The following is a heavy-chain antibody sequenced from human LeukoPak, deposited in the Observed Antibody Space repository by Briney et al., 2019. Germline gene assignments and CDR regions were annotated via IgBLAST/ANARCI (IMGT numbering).Heavy chain of an antibody. D-gene: IGHD3-3*01. Sequence: ASVKVSCKASGYTFTGYYMHWVRQAPGQGLEWMGWINPNSGGTNYAQKFQGRVTMTRDTSISTAYMELSRLRSDNTAVYYCARDRGPLRFLEWLFVCWGQGTLVTVSS. V-gene: IGHV1-2*02. CDR3: ARDRGPLRFLEWLFVC. CDR1: GYTFTGYY. J-gene: IGHJ4*02. CDR2: INPNSGGT.